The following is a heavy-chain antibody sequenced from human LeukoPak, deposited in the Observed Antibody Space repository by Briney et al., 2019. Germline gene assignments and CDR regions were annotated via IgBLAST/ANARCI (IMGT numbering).Heavy chain of an antibody. CDR1: GFPFSSYG. Sequence: GGSLRLSCAASGFPFSSYGMHWVRQAPGKGLEWVAVISYDGSNKYSADSVKGRFTISRDNSKNTLYLQMNSLRAEDTAVYYCAKEVMVPGSKFDYWGQGTLVTVSS. D-gene: IGHD3-10*01. J-gene: IGHJ4*02. CDR2: ISYDGSNK. V-gene: IGHV3-30*18. CDR3: AKEVMVPGSKFDY.